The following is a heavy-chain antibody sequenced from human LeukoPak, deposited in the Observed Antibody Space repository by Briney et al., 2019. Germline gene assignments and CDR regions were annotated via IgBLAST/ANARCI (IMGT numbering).Heavy chain of an antibody. D-gene: IGHD3-3*01. CDR1: GGSISSYY. CDR3: ARGYYDFWSGYCQYYFDY. V-gene: IGHV4-59*01. J-gene: IGHJ4*02. Sequence: PSETLSLTCTVSGGSISSYYWSWIRQPPGKGLEWIGYIYYSGSTNYNPSLKSRVTISVDTSKNQFSLKLSSVTAADTAVYYCARGYYDFWSGYCQYYFDYWGQGTLVTVSS. CDR2: IYYSGST.